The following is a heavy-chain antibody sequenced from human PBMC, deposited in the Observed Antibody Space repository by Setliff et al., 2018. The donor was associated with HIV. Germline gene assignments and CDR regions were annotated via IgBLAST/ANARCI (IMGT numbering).Heavy chain of an antibody. CDR3: ARGDGYRSNDAFYDTGMDV. Sequence: SETLSLTCKVSGASITNYYWSWIRQPPGKGLEWIGYIYNSCYSSSKSSLKSRVTISLDTSKNQFSLMLNSVTPADTAVYYCARGDGYRSNDAFYDTGMDVWGQGITVTVSS. D-gene: IGHD5-12*01. V-gene: IGHV4-59*01. CDR1: GASITNYY. CDR2: IYNSCYS. J-gene: IGHJ6*02.